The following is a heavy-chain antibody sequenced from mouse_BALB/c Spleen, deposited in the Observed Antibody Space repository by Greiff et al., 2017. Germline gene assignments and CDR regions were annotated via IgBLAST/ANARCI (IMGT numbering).Heavy chain of an antibody. Sequence: MLVESGGGLVKPGGSLKLSCAASGFTFSSYAMSWVRQTPEKRLEWVASISSGGSTYYPDSVKGRFTISRDNARNILYLQMSSLRSEDTAMYYCAREIYYGYDGAMDYWGQGTSVTVSS. D-gene: IGHD2-2*01. CDR2: ISSGGST. J-gene: IGHJ4*01. CDR3: AREIYYGYDGAMDY. V-gene: IGHV5-6-5*01. CDR1: GFTFSSYA.